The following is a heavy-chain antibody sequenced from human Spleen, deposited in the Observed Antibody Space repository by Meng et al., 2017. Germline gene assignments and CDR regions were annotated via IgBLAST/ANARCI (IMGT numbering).Heavy chain of an antibody. J-gene: IGHJ5*02. D-gene: IGHD6-13*01. CDR1: GFTFSAYN. CDR3: ARGPEHRYSSSWYAPRYNWFDP. V-gene: IGHV3-21*04. Sequence: GESLKISCAASGFTFSAYNMNWVRQAPGKGLEWVSSISSESAHILYAESVKGRFTISRDNAKNSLYLQMNSLRSEDTAVYYCARGPEHRYSSSWYAPRYNWFDPWGQGTLVTVSS. CDR2: ISSESAHI.